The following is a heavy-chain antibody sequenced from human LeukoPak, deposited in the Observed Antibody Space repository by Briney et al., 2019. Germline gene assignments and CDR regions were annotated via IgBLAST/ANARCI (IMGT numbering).Heavy chain of an antibody. D-gene: IGHD3-16*01. CDR1: GFTFSSYG. J-gene: IGHJ4*02. CDR3: EKDWLVWRYYDYVRGSGHDY. CDR2: IWYYGSNK. V-gene: IGHV3-33*06. Sequence: GGSLRLSCAASGFTFSSYGMHWVRQAPGKGLEGVAVIWYYGSNKYYADSVKGRFTISRDNSKNTLYLQMHSLRAEETDVYSCEKDWLVWRYYDYVRGSGHDYWGPGTLVTVSS.